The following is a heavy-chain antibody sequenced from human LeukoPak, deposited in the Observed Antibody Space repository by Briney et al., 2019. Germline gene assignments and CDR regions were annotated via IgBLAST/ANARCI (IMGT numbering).Heavy chain of an antibody. Sequence: GGSLTLSWPASGFTFSTYWMSWVGQAPGKGLAWVANIKQDGSEKYYVNSVKGRFTISRDNAKNSLYLQMNSLRAEDTAMYYCARDSAGNDYWGQGTLVTVSS. V-gene: IGHV3-7*01. J-gene: IGHJ4*02. CDR1: GFTFSTYW. CDR3: ARDSAGNDY. D-gene: IGHD6-13*01. CDR2: IKQDGSEK.